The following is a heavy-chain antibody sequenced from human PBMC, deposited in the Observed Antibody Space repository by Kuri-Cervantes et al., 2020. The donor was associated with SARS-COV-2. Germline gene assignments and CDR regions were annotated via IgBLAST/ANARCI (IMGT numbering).Heavy chain of an antibody. D-gene: IGHD1-7*01. V-gene: IGHV4-61*02. CDR3: AREGDTNWNYNWFDP. CDR2: IYTSGST. J-gene: IGHJ5*02. Sequence: LRLSCTVSGGSISSGSYYWSWIRQPAGKGLEWIGRIYTSGSTNYNPSLKSRVTISVDTSKNQFSLKLSFVTAADTAVYYCAREGDTNWNYNWFDPWGQGTLVTVSS. CDR1: GGSISSGSYY.